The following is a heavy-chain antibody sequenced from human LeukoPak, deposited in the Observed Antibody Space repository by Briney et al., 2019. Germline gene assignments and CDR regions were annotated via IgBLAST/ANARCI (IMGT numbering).Heavy chain of an antibody. V-gene: IGHV3-23*01. D-gene: IGHD1-26*01. CDR1: GFTFSSYG. CDR3: AKLGGNSGNYYRYFDY. CDR2: ISGSGGSA. Sequence: GGSLRLSCAASGFTFSSYGMHWVRQAPGKGLERVSGISGSGGSAYYADSVKGRFTISRDNSKNTLYLQLNSLRAEDTAVYYCAKLGGNSGNYYRYFDYWGQGTLVTVSS. J-gene: IGHJ4*02.